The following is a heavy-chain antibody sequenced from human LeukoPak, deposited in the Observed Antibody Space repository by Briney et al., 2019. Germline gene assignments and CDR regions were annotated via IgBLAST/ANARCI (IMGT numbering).Heavy chain of an antibody. CDR2: ISGSGGST. D-gene: IGHD6-13*01. CDR1: GFTFSSYA. CDR3: AKDPGRDPSIAAAGIPDGY. J-gene: IGHJ4*02. V-gene: IGHV3-23*01. Sequence: PGGSLRLSCSASGFTFSSYAMSWVRQAPGKGLEWVSAISGSGGSTYYADSVKGRFTISRDNSKSTLYLQMSSLRAEDTAVYYCAKDPGRDPSIAAAGIPDGYWGQGTLVTVSS.